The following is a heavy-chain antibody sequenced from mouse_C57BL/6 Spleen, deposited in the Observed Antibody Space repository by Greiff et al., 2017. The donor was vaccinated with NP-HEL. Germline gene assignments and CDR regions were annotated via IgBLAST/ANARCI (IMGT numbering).Heavy chain of an antibody. D-gene: IGHD1-1*01. V-gene: IGHV1-69*01. CDR1: GYTFTSYW. CDR2: IDPSDSYS. Sequence: QVQLQQPGAELVMPGASVKLSCKASGYTFTSYWMHWVKQRPGQGLEWIGEIDPSDSYSNYNHKFKGKSTLTVDKSSSTAYMQLSSLTSEDSAVYYCARNDGSSSLFDYWGQGTTLTVSS. CDR3: ARNDGSSSLFDY. J-gene: IGHJ2*01.